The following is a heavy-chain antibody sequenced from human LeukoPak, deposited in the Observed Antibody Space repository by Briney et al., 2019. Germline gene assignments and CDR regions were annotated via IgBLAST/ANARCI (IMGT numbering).Heavy chain of an antibody. V-gene: IGHV3-7*01. CDR3: ARETPDSSGWD. CDR2: IKRDGSQK. D-gene: IGHD6-19*01. Sequence: GGSLRLSCAASGFTFNSNWMSWVRQAPGKGLEWVANIKRDGSQKNYVDSVKGRFTISRDNAKNSLFLQMNSLRAEDTAIYYCARETPDSSGWDWGQGTLVTVSS. CDR1: GFTFNSNW. J-gene: IGHJ4*02.